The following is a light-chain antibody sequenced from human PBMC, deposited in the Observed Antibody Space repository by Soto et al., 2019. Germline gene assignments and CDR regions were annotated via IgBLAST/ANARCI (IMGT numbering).Light chain of an antibody. Sequence: EIVLTQSPGTLSLSPGERATLSCRSSQSVSSNYLAWYQQKPDQAPRLVIYDVSGRATGIPDRFSGSGSGTDFTLTISRLEPADFAVYYCQQYGSSPTFGQGTKVEIK. CDR1: QSVSSNY. J-gene: IGKJ1*01. CDR3: QQYGSSPT. V-gene: IGKV3-20*01. CDR2: DVS.